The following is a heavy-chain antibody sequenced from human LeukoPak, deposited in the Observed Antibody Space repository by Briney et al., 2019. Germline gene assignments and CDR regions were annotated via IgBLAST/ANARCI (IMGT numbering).Heavy chain of an antibody. CDR2: ISHDGSGK. J-gene: IGHJ4*02. D-gene: IGHD3-16*01. CDR3: ARGGTYARESDY. Sequence: GRSLRLSCAASGFTFNGNAMQWVRQAPGKGLEWVAHISHDGSGKYYRDSVKGRFTISRDDSKNTLYLQLNSLRAEDKAVYYCARGGTYARESDYWGQGTLVTVSS. V-gene: IGHV3-30*03. CDR1: GFTFNGNA.